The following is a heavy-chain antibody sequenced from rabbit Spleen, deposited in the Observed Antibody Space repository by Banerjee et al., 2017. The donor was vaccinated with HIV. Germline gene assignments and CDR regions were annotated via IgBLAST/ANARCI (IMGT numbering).Heavy chain of an antibody. CDR2: IYVGTSGTT. CDR1: GFDFSSGCW. V-gene: IGHV1S45*01. J-gene: IGHJ6*01. D-gene: IGHD8-1*01. CDR3: ARDSGTSFSSYGMDL. Sequence: QEQLVESGGGLVQPEGSLTLTCKASGFDFSSGCWMCWVRQAPGKGLEWIACIYVGTSGTTYYAHWAKGRFTVSKTSSTTVTLQMTSLTAADTATYFCARDSGTSFSSYGMDLWGPGTLVTVS.